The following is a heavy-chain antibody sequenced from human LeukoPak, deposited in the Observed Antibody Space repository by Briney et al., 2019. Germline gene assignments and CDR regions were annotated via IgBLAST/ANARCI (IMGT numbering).Heavy chain of an antibody. CDR3: ARVPTRAWYFDL. Sequence: PSETLSLTCTVSGGSISSYHWSWIRQPPGKGLEWIGYIYYSGSTNYNPSLKSRVTISVDTSKNQFSLKLSSVTAADTAVYYCARVPTRAWYFDLWGRGTLVTVSS. J-gene: IGHJ2*01. V-gene: IGHV4-59*01. CDR2: IYYSGST. D-gene: IGHD4-17*01. CDR1: GGSISSYH.